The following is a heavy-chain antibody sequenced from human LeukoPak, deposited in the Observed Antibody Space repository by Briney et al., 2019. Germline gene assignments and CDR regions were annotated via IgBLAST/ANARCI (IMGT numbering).Heavy chain of an antibody. CDR3: ARTDVDKAMVVDY. CDR2: IYYSGST. Sequence: SETLSLTCTVSGGSISSSSYYWGWIRQPPGKGLEWIGSIYYSGSTYYNPSLKSRVTISVDTSKNQFSLKLSSVTAADTAVYYCARTDVDKAMVVDYWGQGTLVTVSS. CDR1: GGSISSSSYY. J-gene: IGHJ4*02. V-gene: IGHV4-39*01. D-gene: IGHD5-18*01.